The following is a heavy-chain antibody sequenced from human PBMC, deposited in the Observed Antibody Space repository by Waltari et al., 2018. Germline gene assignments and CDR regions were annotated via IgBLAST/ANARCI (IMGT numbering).Heavy chain of an antibody. J-gene: IGHJ3*02. V-gene: IGHV3-53*01. CDR2: IYGGGST. Sequence: EVQLVESGGGLIQPGGSLRLSCAASGFTVSSNYMSWVSQAPGKGLGWVSVIYGGGSTYYADSVKGRFTISKDNSKNTLYLQMNSLRAEDTAVYYCARELHDAFDIWGQGTMVTVSS. CDR3: ARELHDAFDI. CDR1: GFTVSSNY.